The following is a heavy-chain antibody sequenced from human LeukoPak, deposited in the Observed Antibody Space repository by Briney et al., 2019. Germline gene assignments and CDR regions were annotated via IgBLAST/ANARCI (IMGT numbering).Heavy chain of an antibody. CDR3: AKVDLTGYSSGWYVVWFDP. CDR1: GFTFSSYS. Sequence: KSGGSLRLSCAASGFTFSSYSMNWVRQAPGKGLEWVSSISSSSSYIYYADSVKGRFTISRDNSQNTLYLQMHSLRAEDTAVYYCAKVDLTGYSSGWYVVWFDPWGQGTLVTVSS. J-gene: IGHJ5*02. D-gene: IGHD6-19*01. V-gene: IGHV3-21*01. CDR2: ISSSSSYI.